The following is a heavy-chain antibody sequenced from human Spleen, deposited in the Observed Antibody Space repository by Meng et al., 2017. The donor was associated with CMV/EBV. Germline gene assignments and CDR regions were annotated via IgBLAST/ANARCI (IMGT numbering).Heavy chain of an antibody. Sequence: SGGDVSSGNDYWGRLRQPPGKGLEWIGYIYYSRSNNYNPSLKSRVTIAIDMSNNQLSLKLSSVTDADTAVYYCARVACTSTTCYPGYWGQGTLVTVSS. CDR2: IYYSRSN. J-gene: IGHJ4*02. CDR1: GGDVSSGNDY. D-gene: IGHD2-2*01. CDR3: ARVACTSTTCYPGY. V-gene: IGHV4-61*01.